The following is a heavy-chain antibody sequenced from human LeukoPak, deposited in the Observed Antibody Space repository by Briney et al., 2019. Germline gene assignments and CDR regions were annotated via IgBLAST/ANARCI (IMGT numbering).Heavy chain of an antibody. D-gene: IGHD3-3*01. CDR2: IYYSGST. CDR1: GGSISSSSYH. CDR3: ARVDDFGTDY. J-gene: IGHJ4*02. Sequence: SETLSPTCTVSGGSISSSSYHWGWIRQPPGKGLEWIGSIYYSGSTYYNPSLKSRVTISVDTSKNQFSLKLSSVTAADTAVYYCARVDDFGTDYWGQGTLVTVSS. V-gene: IGHV4-39*01.